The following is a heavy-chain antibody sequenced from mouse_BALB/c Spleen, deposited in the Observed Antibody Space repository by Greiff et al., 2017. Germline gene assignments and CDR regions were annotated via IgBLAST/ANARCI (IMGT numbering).Heavy chain of an antibody. Sequence: QVQLQQSGAELMKPGASVKISCKATGYTFSSYWIEWVKQRPGHGLEWIGEILPGSGSTNYNEKFKGKATFTADTSSNTAYMQLSSLTSEDSAVYYCARGGIYYDYENYAMDYWGQGTSVTVSS. J-gene: IGHJ4*01. CDR3: ARGGIYYDYENYAMDY. CDR1: GYTFSSYW. D-gene: IGHD2-4*01. CDR2: ILPGSGST. V-gene: IGHV1-9*01.